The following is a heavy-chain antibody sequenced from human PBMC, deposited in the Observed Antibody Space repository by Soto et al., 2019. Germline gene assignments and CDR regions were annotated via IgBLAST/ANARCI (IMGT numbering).Heavy chain of an antibody. J-gene: IGHJ6*02. Sequence: ASVKVSCKASGYTFTSYGISWVRQAPGQGLEWMGWISAYNGNTNYAQKLQGRVTMTTDTSTSTAYMELRSLKSDDTAVYYCARKENWNYFYYYGMDVWGQGTTVTVSS. V-gene: IGHV1-18*01. CDR3: ARKENWNYFYYYGMDV. CDR2: ISAYNGNT. CDR1: GYTFTSYG. D-gene: IGHD1-7*01.